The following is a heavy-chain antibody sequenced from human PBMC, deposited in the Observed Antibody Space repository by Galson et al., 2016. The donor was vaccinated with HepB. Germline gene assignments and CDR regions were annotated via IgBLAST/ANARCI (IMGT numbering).Heavy chain of an antibody. D-gene: IGHD2-21*01. V-gene: IGHV3-23*01. J-gene: IGHJ4*02. Sequence: SLRLSCAASGFTFSSYAMSWVRQAPGKGLEWVSVISGSGTSTYYADSVKGRFTILRDGSKNTLFLHMNSLRAEDTAVYYWAARPAVSPIAPYDYWGQGALLTVSS. CDR3: AARPAVSPIAPYDY. CDR1: GFTFSSYA. CDR2: ISGSGTST.